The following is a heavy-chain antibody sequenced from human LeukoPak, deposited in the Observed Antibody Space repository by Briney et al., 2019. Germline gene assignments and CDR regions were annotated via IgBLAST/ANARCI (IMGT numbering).Heavy chain of an antibody. J-gene: IGHJ4*02. CDR3: ARSYSGSYDY. Sequence: PSETLSLTCTVSGGSISTYSWSWIRQPPGKGLQWIGYIYYSGSTNYNPSLKSRVTISVDTSKNQFSLKLSSATAADTAVYYCARSYSGSYDYWGQGTLVTVSS. CDR1: GGSISTYS. V-gene: IGHV4-59*01. CDR2: IYYSGST. D-gene: IGHD1-26*01.